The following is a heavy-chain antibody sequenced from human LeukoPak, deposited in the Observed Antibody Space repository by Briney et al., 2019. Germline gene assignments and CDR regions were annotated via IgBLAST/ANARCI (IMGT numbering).Heavy chain of an antibody. D-gene: IGHD5-18*01. CDR1: GGSISSYY. Sequence: SETLSLTCTVSGGSISSYYWTWIRLPPEKGQEWIGYIYYTGATYYNPSLKSRITISLDTSKNQFSLKLSSVTAADAAVYYCARAGYSYGTGYYFDYWGQGALVTVSS. J-gene: IGHJ4*02. CDR3: ARAGYSYGTGYYFDY. V-gene: IGHV4-59*01. CDR2: IYYTGAT.